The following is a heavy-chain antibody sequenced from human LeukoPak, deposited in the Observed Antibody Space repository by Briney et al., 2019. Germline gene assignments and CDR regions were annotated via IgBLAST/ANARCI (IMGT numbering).Heavy chain of an antibody. CDR2: TNSDGSST. D-gene: IGHD3-10*01. V-gene: IGHV3-74*03. CDR3: ARDSGADYWYLDL. Sequence: GGSLRLSCAASGFTFSNNWIHWVRQAPGKGLVWVSRTNSDGSSTKYADFVKGRFTISRDNTKNTLYLQMNSLRAEDTGVYCCARDSGADYWYLDLWGRGALVAVSS. CDR1: GFTFSNNW. J-gene: IGHJ2*01.